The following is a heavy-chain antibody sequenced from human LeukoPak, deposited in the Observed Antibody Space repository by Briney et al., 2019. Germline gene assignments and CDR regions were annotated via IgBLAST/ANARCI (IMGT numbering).Heavy chain of an antibody. V-gene: IGHV4-59*08. D-gene: IGHD5-12*01. CDR2: IYYSGST. Sequence: SETLSLTCTVSGGSISSYYWSWIRKPPGKGLEWIGYIYYSGSTNYNPSLKSRVTISVDTSKNQFSLKLSSVTAADTAVYYCARSRYSGYDSPFDYWGQGTLVTVSS. CDR1: GGSISSYY. CDR3: ARSRYSGYDSPFDY. J-gene: IGHJ4*02.